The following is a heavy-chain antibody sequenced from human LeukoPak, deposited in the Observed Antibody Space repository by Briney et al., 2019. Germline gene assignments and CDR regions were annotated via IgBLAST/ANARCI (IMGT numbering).Heavy chain of an antibody. D-gene: IGHD6-6*01. CDR2: ISYGGSNK. J-gene: IGHJ4*02. CDR3: AKVSPQGDGSIESDY. V-gene: IGHV3-30*18. CDR1: GFTFSSYG. Sequence: GGSLRLSCAASGFTFSSYGMHWVRQAPGKGLEWVAVISYGGSNKYYADSVKGRFTISRDNSKNTLYLQMNSLRAEDTAVYYCAKVSPQGDGSIESDYWGQGTLVTVSS.